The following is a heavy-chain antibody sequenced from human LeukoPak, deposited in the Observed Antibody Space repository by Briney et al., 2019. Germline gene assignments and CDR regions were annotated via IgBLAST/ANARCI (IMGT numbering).Heavy chain of an antibody. CDR1: GFTFSSYS. CDR3: ARDLPGYSSGWLDY. Sequence: PGGSLRLSCAASGFTFSSYSMNWVRQAPGKGLEWVSYISSSSSTIYYADSVKGRFTISRDNAKNSLYLQMNSLRDEDTAVYYCARDLPGYSSGWLDYWGQGTLVTVSS. V-gene: IGHV3-48*02. J-gene: IGHJ4*02. D-gene: IGHD6-19*01. CDR2: ISSSSSTI.